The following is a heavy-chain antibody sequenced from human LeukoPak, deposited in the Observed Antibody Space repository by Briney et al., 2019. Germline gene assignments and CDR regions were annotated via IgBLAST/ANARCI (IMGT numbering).Heavy chain of an antibody. D-gene: IGHD6-13*01. CDR1: GGTFSSYA. CDR3: ARASTSPYSSSWYPDY. J-gene: IGHJ4*02. CDR2: IIPILGIA. V-gene: IGHV1-69*04. Sequence: SVKVSCKASGGTFSSYAISWVRQAPGQGLEWMGRIIPILGIANYAQKFQGRVTITADKSTSTAYMELSSLRSEDTAVYYCARASTSPYSSSWYPDYWGQGTLVTVSS.